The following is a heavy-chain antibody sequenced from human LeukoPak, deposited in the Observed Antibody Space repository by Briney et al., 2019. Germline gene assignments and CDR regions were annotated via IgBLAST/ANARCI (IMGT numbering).Heavy chain of an antibody. CDR3: ARAIGSDTGFDY. Sequence: SETLSLTCTVSGGSISSYYWTWIRQPPGEDLEWIGYIHYSGSTYYNPSLKSRVAISVDTSNNQFSLELTSVTAADTAVYSCARAIGSDTGFDYWGLGTLVTVSS. V-gene: IGHV4-59*08. CDR1: GGSISSYY. CDR2: IHYSGST. D-gene: IGHD1-1*01. J-gene: IGHJ4*02.